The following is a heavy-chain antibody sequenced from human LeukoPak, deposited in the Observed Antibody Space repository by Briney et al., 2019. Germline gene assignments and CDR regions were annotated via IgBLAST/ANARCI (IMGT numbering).Heavy chain of an antibody. D-gene: IGHD2-2*01. CDR2: MNPNSGNT. CDR1: GYTFTSYD. CDR3: ARGRQLLLVYYYYYMDV. V-gene: IGHV1-8*01. Sequence: ASVKVSCKASGYTFTSYDINWVRQATGQGLEWMGWMNPNSGNTGYAQKFQGRVTMTRNTSISTAYMELSSLRSEDTAVYYCARGRQLLLVYYYYYMDVWGKGTTVTVSS. J-gene: IGHJ6*03.